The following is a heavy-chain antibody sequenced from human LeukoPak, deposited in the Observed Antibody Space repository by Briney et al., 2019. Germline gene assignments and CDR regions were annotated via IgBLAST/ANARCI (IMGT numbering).Heavy chain of an antibody. D-gene: IGHD3-3*01. J-gene: IGHJ6*03. CDR3: ARLQPPGVTRRYYYYYYMDV. CDR2: IRYDGSNK. CDR1: GFTFSSYG. Sequence: PGGSLRLSCAASGFTFSSYGMHWVRQAPGKGLEWVAFIRYDGSNKYYADSVKGRFTISRDNAKNSLYLQINSLRAEDTALYYCARLQPPGVTRRYYYYYYMDVWGKGTTVTVSS. V-gene: IGHV3-30*02.